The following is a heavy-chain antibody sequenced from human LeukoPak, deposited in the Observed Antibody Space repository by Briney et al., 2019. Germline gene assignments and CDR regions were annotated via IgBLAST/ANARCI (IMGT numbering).Heavy chain of an antibody. CDR2: IYHSGST. CDR1: GYSISSGYY. Sequence: PSETLSLTXAVSGYSISSGYYWGWIRQPPGKGLEWIGSIYHSGSTYYNPSLKSRVTILVDTSKNQFSLKLSSVTAADTAVYYCARRALYLGDAFDIWGQGTMVTVSS. J-gene: IGHJ3*02. D-gene: IGHD2/OR15-2a*01. CDR3: ARRALYLGDAFDI. V-gene: IGHV4-38-2*01.